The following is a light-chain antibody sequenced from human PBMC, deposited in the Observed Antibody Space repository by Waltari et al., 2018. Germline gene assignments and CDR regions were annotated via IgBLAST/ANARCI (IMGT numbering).Light chain of an antibody. Sequence: DIQMTQSPTSVSASVGDRVTITCRASQGIRSWLAWYQQTPGRAPKLLLYAASSLQSGVPSRFSGSGSGTDFTLTISSLQPEDFATYYCQQSYSTPLFTFGPGTKVDIK. J-gene: IGKJ3*01. CDR2: AAS. CDR1: QGIRSW. V-gene: IGKV1-12*01. CDR3: QQSYSTPLFT.